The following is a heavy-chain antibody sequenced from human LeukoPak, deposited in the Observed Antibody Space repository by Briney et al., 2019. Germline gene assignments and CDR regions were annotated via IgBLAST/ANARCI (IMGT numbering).Heavy chain of an antibody. Sequence: SETLSLNCAVYGGSFSGYYWSWIRQPPGKGLVWIGEINHSGSTNYNPSLKSRVTISVDTSKNQFSLKLSSVTAADTAVYYCAVSRGYSPFYYFDYWGQGTLVTVSS. J-gene: IGHJ4*02. CDR3: AVSRGYSPFYYFDY. CDR1: GGSFSGYY. V-gene: IGHV4-34*01. CDR2: INHSGST. D-gene: IGHD5-18*01.